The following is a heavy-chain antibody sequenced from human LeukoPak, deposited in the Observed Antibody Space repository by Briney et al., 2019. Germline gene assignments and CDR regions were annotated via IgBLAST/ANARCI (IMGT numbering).Heavy chain of an antibody. J-gene: IGHJ5*02. Sequence: PGGSLRLSCAASGLIFSDYGMHWVRQAPGKGLEWVAVIWYDGSNKYCADSVKGRFTVSRDNSKNTLYLQMNSLRAEDTAVYYCARERTTTTGLWFDPWGQGTLVTVSS. D-gene: IGHD1-26*01. CDR3: ARERTTTTGLWFDP. V-gene: IGHV3-33*01. CDR1: GLIFSDYG. CDR2: IWYDGSNK.